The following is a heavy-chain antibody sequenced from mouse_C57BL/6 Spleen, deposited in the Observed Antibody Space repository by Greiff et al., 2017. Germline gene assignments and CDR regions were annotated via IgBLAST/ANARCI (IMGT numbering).Heavy chain of an antibody. Sequence: QVQLQPPGAELVKPGASVKLSCKASGYTFPSYWMPWVKQRPGQGLAWIGMLHPNSGSTNYNEKFKSKATLTVDKSSNTAYMQLSSLTSEDSAVYYCARSGRDSGFAYWGQGTLVTVSA. J-gene: IGHJ3*01. CDR2: LHPNSGST. CDR3: ARSGRDSGFAY. D-gene: IGHD2-12*01. CDR1: GYTFPSYW. V-gene: IGHV1-64*01.